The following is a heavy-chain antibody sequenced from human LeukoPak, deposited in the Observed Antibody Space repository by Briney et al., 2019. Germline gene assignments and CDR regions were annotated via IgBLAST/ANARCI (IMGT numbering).Heavy chain of an antibody. V-gene: IGHV4-39*02. Sequence: PSETLSLTCTVSGGSISSSSYYWGWIRQPPGKGLEWIGSIYYSGSTYYNPSLKSRVTISVDTSKNQFSLKLSSVTAADTAVYYCARDRSQWFGIWFDPWGQGTLVTVSS. D-gene: IGHD3-10*01. CDR2: IYYSGST. CDR3: ARDRSQWFGIWFDP. J-gene: IGHJ5*02. CDR1: GGSISSSSYY.